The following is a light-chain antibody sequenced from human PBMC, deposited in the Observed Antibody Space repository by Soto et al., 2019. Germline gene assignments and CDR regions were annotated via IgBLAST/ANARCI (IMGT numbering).Light chain of an antibody. CDR2: DVD. J-gene: IGLJ2*01. V-gene: IGLV2-14*03. CDR1: SSDVGGYNY. Sequence: QSALTQFASVSGSPGQSITISCSGTSSDVGGYNYVSWYQQHPGKAPKLVIYDVDDRPSGVSNRFSGSKSGNTASLTISGLQAEDEADYYCSSYTGSSNVVFGGGTKVTVL. CDR3: SSYTGSSNVV.